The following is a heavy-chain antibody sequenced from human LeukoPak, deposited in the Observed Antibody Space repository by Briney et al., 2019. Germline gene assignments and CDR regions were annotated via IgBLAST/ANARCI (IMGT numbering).Heavy chain of an antibody. CDR2: IGAYNGNT. CDR1: GYTFTSYG. J-gene: IGHJ6*02. V-gene: IGHV1-18*01. Sequence: ASVKVSCKASGYTFTSYGISWVRQAPGQGLEWMGWIGAYNGNTNYAQKLQGRVTMTTDTSTSTAYMELRSLRSDDTAVYYCAREGRFLEWLPLETYYYGMDVWGQGTTVTVSS. CDR3: AREGRFLEWLPLETYYYGMDV. D-gene: IGHD3-3*01.